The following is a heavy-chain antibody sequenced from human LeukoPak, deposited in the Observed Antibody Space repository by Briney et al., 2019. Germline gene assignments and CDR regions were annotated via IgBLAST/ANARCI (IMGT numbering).Heavy chain of an antibody. Sequence: GGSLRLSCEASGFTFSSYGMHWVRQAPGKGLEWVAVISYDGSNKYYAESVKGRFTISRDNSKNTLYLQMNSLRAEATAVYYCAKQAGSTTYYDFWSGYYPAWPLDYWGQGTPVTVSS. CDR2: ISYDGSNK. J-gene: IGHJ4*02. CDR3: AKQAGSTTYYDFWSGYYPAWPLDY. V-gene: IGHV3-30*18. D-gene: IGHD3-3*01. CDR1: GFTFSSYG.